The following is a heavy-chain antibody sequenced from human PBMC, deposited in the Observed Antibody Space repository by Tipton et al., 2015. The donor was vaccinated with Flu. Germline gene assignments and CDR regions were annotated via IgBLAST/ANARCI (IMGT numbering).Heavy chain of an antibody. J-gene: IGHJ5*02. V-gene: IGHV4-59*12. CDR1: GGSISGYY. Sequence: LRLSCTVSGGSISGYYWSWIRQPPGKRLEWMGHIHDSGSANYSPSLKSRVTMSVDTSKNQFSLKLSSVTAADTAGYYCARDRVGDYSGFDPWRQGTLVTVSS. CDR3: ARDRVGDYSGFDP. CDR2: IHDSGSA. D-gene: IGHD4-17*01.